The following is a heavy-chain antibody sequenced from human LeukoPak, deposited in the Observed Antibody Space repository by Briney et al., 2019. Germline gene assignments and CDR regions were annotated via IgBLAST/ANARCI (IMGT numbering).Heavy chain of an antibody. J-gene: IGHJ4*01. V-gene: IGHV3-23*01. CDR3: ARGYPSFDY. D-gene: IGHD3-16*02. CDR1: GLTFSSYA. Sequence: PGGSLRLSCAASGLTFSSYAMSWVRQAPGKGLEWVSIIGSDGGATYYADSVKGRFTVSRDNPQNTLYPQMNSLRAGDTAVYYCARGYPSFDYWGQGTLVTVSS. CDR2: IGSDGGAT.